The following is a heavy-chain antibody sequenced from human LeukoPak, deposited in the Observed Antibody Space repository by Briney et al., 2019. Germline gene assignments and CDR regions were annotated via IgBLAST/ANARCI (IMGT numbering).Heavy chain of an antibody. J-gene: IGHJ6*02. CDR3: ARSRAPYYYDSSGYYWPPYYYGMDV. CDR2: IYYSGST. V-gene: IGHV4-59*01. Sequence: SETLSLTCTVSGGSISSYYWSWILQPPGKGLEWIGYIYYSGSTNYNPSLKSRVTISVDTSKNQFSLKLSSVTAADTAVYYCARSRAPYYYDSSGYYWPPYYYGMDVWGQGTTVTVSS. CDR1: GGSISSYY. D-gene: IGHD3-22*01.